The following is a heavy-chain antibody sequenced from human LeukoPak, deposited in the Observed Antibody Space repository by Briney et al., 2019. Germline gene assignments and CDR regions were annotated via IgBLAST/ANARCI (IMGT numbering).Heavy chain of an antibody. Sequence: SETLSLTCTVSGGSISSYYWSWIRQPAGKGLEWIGRIYTSGSTNYNPSLKSRVTMSVDTSKNQFSLKLSSVTAADTAVYYCARDPRRSGITIFGGDAFDIWGQGTMVTVSS. V-gene: IGHV4-4*07. CDR1: GGSISSYY. CDR2: IYTSGST. J-gene: IGHJ3*02. D-gene: IGHD3-3*01. CDR3: ARDPRRSGITIFGGDAFDI.